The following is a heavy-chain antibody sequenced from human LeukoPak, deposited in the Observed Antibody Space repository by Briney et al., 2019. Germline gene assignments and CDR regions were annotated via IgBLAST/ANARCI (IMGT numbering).Heavy chain of an antibody. CDR2: ISGSGDST. Sequence: GGSLRLSCAASGFTFSSYAMSWVRQAPGKGLEWVSVISGSGDSTYYADSVKGRFTISRDNSKNTLYLQMNSLRAEDTAVYYCARDKENYFDYWGQGTLVTVSS. V-gene: IGHV3-23*01. J-gene: IGHJ4*02. CDR3: ARDKENYFDY. CDR1: GFTFSSYA.